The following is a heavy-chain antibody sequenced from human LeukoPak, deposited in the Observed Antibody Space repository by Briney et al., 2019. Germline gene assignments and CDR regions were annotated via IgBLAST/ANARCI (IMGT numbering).Heavy chain of an antibody. Sequence: SETLSLTCTVSGGSISSYYWSWIRQPPGKGLEWIGYIYYSGSTNYNPSLKSRVTISVDTSKNQFSLKLSSVTAADTAVYYCARDRHYYDSSGLSSWFDPWGQGTLVTVSS. V-gene: IGHV4-59*01. CDR2: IYYSGST. D-gene: IGHD3-22*01. CDR3: ARDRHYYDSSGLSSWFDP. J-gene: IGHJ5*02. CDR1: GGSISSYY.